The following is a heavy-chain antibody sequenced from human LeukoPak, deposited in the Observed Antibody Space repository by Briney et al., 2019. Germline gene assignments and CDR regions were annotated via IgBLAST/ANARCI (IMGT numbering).Heavy chain of an antibody. D-gene: IGHD2-2*01. CDR2: IYPNSGDK. J-gene: IGHJ4*02. CDR3: ARANFLYCSSTTCLFDY. CDR1: GCTFTDYY. Sequence: GASVKVSCMASGCTFTDYYMHWVRQAPGQGCEWMGWIYPNSGDKNYAQEFQGRVTMTRDTSISTAHMELSRLRSDDTAVYYFARANFLYCSSTTCLFDYWGQGTLVIVSS. V-gene: IGHV1-2*02.